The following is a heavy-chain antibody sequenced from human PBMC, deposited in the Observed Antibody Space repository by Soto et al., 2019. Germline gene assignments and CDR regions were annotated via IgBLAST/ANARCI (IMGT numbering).Heavy chain of an antibody. CDR2: IGGSGAGT. CDR3: VRGGGIAVAGTHLDY. D-gene: IGHD6-19*01. CDR1: GFTFSSYA. Sequence: EVQLLESGGGLVQPGGSLRLSCAASGFTFSSYAMSWVRQAPGKGLEWVSGIGGSGAGTNYADSVKGRFTISRDNSKNTLYLQMSSLRAEDTAVYYGVRGGGIAVAGTHLDYWGHGTLVTVSS. J-gene: IGHJ4*01. V-gene: IGHV3-23*01.